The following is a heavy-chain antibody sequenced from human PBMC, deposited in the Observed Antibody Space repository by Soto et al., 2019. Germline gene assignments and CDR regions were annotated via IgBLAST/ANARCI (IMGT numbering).Heavy chain of an antibody. CDR2: ISYSGST. CDR1: GGSISSDSYY. Sequence: PSETLSLTCTVSGGSISSDSYYWGWIRQSPEKGLEWIASISYSGSTYYNPTLKSRLIISVDTSKSQFSLQLNSVTPEDTAVYYCARASRNAFDIWGQGTMVTVSS. CDR3: ARASRNAFDI. V-gene: IGHV4-39*01. J-gene: IGHJ3*02.